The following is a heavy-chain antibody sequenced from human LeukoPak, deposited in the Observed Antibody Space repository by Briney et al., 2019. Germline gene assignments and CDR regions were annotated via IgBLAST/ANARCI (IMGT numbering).Heavy chain of an antibody. Sequence: SVKVSCKASGGTFSSYAISWVRQAPGQGLEWMGGIIPIFGTANYAQKFQGRVTITADESTSTAYMELSSLRSEDAAVYHCARDKAPGGKRWFDPWGQGTLVIVSS. V-gene: IGHV1-69*13. CDR1: GGTFSSYA. CDR3: ARDKAPGGKRWFDP. D-gene: IGHD4-23*01. CDR2: IIPIFGTA. J-gene: IGHJ5*02.